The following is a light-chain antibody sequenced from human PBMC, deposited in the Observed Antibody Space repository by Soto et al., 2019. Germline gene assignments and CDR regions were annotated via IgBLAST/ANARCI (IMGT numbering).Light chain of an antibody. CDR3: QQFGSSPIT. J-gene: IGKJ5*01. V-gene: IGKV3-20*01. CDR2: DAP. Sequence: EIVVTQSPGTLSLSPGDRATLSCRTSQTVSSTYFAWYQQRPGQAPRLLFYDAPTRATGIPDRFSCSGSQRDFTLTISRLEPEDSAIYYCQQFGSSPITFGPGTRVELK. CDR1: QTVSSTY.